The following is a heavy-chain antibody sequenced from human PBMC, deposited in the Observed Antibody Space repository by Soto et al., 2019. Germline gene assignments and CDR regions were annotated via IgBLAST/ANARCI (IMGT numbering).Heavy chain of an antibody. D-gene: IGHD6-19*01. CDR2: ISSSSSYI. CDR3: ARDIPSGWSPYDAFDI. CDR1: GFTFSSYS. J-gene: IGHJ3*02. Sequence: GGSLRLSCAASGFTFSSYSMNWVRQAPGKGLEWVSSISSSSSYIYYADSVKGRFTISRDNAKNSLYLQMNSLRAEDTAVYYCARDIPSGWSPYDAFDIWGQGTMVTVSS. V-gene: IGHV3-21*01.